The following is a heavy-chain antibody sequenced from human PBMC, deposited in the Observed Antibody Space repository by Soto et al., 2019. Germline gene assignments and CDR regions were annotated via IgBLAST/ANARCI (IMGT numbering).Heavy chain of an antibody. CDR3: VRSGGSHDFWSGYFSYYYYGMDV. Sequence: ASVKVSCKASGYTFTSYGISWVRQAPGQGLEWMGWISAYNGNTNYAQKLQGRVTMTTDTSTSTAYMELRSLRSDDTAVYYCVRSGGSHDFWSGYFSYYYYGMDVWGQETTVTVSS. V-gene: IGHV1-18*01. CDR1: GYTFTSYG. J-gene: IGHJ6*02. CDR2: ISAYNGNT. D-gene: IGHD3-3*01.